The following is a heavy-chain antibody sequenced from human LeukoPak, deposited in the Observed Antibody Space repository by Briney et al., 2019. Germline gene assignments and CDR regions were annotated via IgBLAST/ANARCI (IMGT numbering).Heavy chain of an antibody. V-gene: IGHV3-53*01. CDR3: ARGLGYCTSTTCLLPFDC. CDR2: IYSGGST. Sequence: GGSLSLSRAASGFTISTYYITWLRQAPGKGLDCVSVIYSGGSTYYPDSVKGRLTVSRHNSKNTLYLQMNSLRAEDTAMYYCARGLGYCTSTTCLLPFDCRVQATLVTVSS. J-gene: IGHJ4*02. CDR1: GFTISTYY. D-gene: IGHD2-2*01.